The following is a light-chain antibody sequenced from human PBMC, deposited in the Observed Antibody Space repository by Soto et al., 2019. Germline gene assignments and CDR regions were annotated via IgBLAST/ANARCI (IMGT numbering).Light chain of an antibody. CDR1: SSNIGAGYD. Sequence: QSVLTQPPSVSGAPGQRVTISCTGSSSNIGAGYDVHWYQQLPGTAPKVFIYGNSNRPSGVPDRFSGSKSGTSASLAITGLQAEHEADYYCQSYDTSLSGSVFGGGTKLTVL. J-gene: IGLJ2*01. CDR2: GNS. V-gene: IGLV1-40*01. CDR3: QSYDTSLSGSV.